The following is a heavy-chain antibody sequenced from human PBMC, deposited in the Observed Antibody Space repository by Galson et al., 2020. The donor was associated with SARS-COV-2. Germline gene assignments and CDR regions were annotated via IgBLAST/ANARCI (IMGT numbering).Heavy chain of an antibody. V-gene: IGHV3-30*04. CDR3: ASELVDYGMDG. J-gene: IGHJ6*02. D-gene: IGHD2-21*01. CDR2: ISYDGSNK. Sequence: GGSLRLSCAASGFTFSSYAMHLVRQAPGKGLEWVAVISYDGSNKYYADSVKGRFTISRDNSKNTLYLQMNSLRAEDTAVYYCASELVDYGMDGWSEATTVTVSS. CDR1: GFTFSSYA.